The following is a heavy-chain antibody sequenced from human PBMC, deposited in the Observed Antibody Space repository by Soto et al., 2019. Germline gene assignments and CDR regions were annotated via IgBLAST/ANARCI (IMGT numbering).Heavy chain of an antibody. CDR3: AKDTYYYSGRGYYVFAS. Sequence: QVQLVESGGGVVQPGRSLRLSCAASGFTFSSYGIHWVRQAPGKGLEWVAVISHDGSKTNYADSVKGRFTIPRDNSKDPAYLQMNSLRAEDTTVYSCAKDTYYYSGRGYYVFASWGQGTLVTVSS. CDR2: ISHDGSKT. CDR1: GFTFSSYG. D-gene: IGHD3-22*01. J-gene: IGHJ4*02. V-gene: IGHV3-30*18.